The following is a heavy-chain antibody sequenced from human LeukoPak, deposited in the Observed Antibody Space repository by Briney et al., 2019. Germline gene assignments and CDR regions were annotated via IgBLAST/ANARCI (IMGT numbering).Heavy chain of an antibody. CDR2: IIGSGESA. V-gene: IGHV3-23*01. CDR3: AKHLSSSSRYYYDS. D-gene: IGHD6-13*01. J-gene: IGHJ4*02. CDR1: GFTFSTYA. Sequence: GGSLRLSCAASGFTFSTYAMSWVRQAPGKGLEWVSTIIGSGESAYYADSVKGRFTISRDNSKNTLYLQVNSLRVEDTGFYYCAKHLSSSSRYYYDSWGQGTLVTVSS.